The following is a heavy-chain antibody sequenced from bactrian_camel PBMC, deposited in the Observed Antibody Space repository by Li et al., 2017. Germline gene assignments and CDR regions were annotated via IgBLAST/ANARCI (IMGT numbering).Heavy chain of an antibody. CDR3: ATRDLAWSFNA. J-gene: IGHJ6*01. CDR1: AFTSMYWW. Sequence: HVQLVESGGGLKESGGSLRLSCSAGAFTSMYWWMGWVRQTPGKGLEWVSSINKDDGSTYYSDHVKARFTISRDNAKNTLYLQLNSLKTEDTATYYCATRDLAWSFNAWGQGTQVTVS. V-gene: IGHV3S1*01. D-gene: IGHD1*01. CDR2: INKDDGST.